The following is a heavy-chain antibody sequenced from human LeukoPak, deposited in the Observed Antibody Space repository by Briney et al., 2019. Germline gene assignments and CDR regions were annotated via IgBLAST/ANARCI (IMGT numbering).Heavy chain of an antibody. V-gene: IGHV3-30*04. CDR3: ARVSYYYGSGSYAHIDY. CDR1: GFTFSSYA. D-gene: IGHD3-10*01. J-gene: IGHJ4*02. CDR2: ISYDGSNK. Sequence: GGSLRLSCAASGFTFSSYAMHWVRQAPGKGLEWVAVISYDGSNKYYADSVKGRFTISRDNSKNTLYLQMNSLRAEDTAVYYCARVSYYYGSGSYAHIDYWGQGTLVTVSS.